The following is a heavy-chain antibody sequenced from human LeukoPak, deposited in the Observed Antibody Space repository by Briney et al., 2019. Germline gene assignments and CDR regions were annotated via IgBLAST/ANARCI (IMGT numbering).Heavy chain of an antibody. CDR2: IYTSGNT. Sequence: SQTLSLTCTVSGGSINSGSYYWSWIRQPAGKGLEWIGRIYTSGNTNYNPSLKSRVTISVDTSKNQFSLKLSSVTAADTAVYYCARDPLDFFDYWGQGTLVTVSS. J-gene: IGHJ4*02. CDR3: ARDPLDFFDY. V-gene: IGHV4-61*02. CDR1: GGSINSGSYY.